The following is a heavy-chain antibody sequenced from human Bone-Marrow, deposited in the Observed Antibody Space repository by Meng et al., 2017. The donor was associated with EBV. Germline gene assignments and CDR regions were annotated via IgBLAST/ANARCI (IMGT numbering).Heavy chain of an antibody. CDR3: ATDSRYSGYDP. Sequence: QAPLAHAGAEGKKPGAYAKVSCKVSGYTLTEFSLHRVRPAPGKGLEWMGGFDPEDGETIYAQKFQGRVTMTEGTSTDTAYMELSSLRSEDTAVYYCATDSRYSGYDPWGQGTLVTVSS. D-gene: IGHD5-12*01. V-gene: IGHV1-24*01. CDR1: GYTLTEFS. J-gene: IGHJ5*02. CDR2: FDPEDGET.